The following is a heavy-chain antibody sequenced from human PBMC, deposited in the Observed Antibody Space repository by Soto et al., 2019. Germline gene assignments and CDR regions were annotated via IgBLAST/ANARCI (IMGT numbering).Heavy chain of an antibody. CDR3: ARVGGFGATTIDY. J-gene: IGHJ4*02. V-gene: IGHV4-31*03. CDR2: NYYRGIT. CDR1: GGSISSGGYY. Sequence: SETLSLTCTVSGGSISSGGYYWTWIRQHPGKGLEWIGYNYYRGITYYNPSLKSRVTISLDTSKNQFSLKLSSVTAADTAVYYCARVGGFGATTIDYWGQGTLVTVS. D-gene: IGHD3-10*01.